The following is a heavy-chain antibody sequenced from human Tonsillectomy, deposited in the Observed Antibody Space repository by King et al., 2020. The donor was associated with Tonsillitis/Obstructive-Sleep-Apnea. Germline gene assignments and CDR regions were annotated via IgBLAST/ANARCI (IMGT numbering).Heavy chain of an antibody. CDR2: IYYSGST. Sequence: VQLQESGPGLVKPSETLSLTCTVSGGSVSSGSYYWSWIRQPPGKGLEWIGYIYYSGSTNYNPSLKSRVTISVDTSKNQFSLKLSSVTAADTAVYYCARDQALRFLEGPYMDVWGKGTTVTVSS. J-gene: IGHJ6*03. D-gene: IGHD3-3*01. CDR3: ARDQALRFLEGPYMDV. CDR1: GGSVSSGSYY. V-gene: IGHV4-61*01.